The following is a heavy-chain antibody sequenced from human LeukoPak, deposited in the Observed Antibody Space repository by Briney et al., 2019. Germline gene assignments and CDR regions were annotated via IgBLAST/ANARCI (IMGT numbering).Heavy chain of an antibody. CDR1: GYSFTSYW. CDR2: IYPGDSDT. CDR3: AREYSGSYSGFGWFDP. Sequence: GESLKISCKGSGYSFTSYWIGWVRQMPGKGVEWMGIIYPGDSDTRYSPSFQGQVTISADKSISTAYLQWSSLKASDTAMYYCAREYSGSYSGFGWFDPWGQGTLVTVSS. V-gene: IGHV5-51*01. J-gene: IGHJ5*02. D-gene: IGHD1-26*01.